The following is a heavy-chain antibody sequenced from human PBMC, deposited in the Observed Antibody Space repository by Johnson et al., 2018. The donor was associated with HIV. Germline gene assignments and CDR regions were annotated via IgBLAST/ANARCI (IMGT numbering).Heavy chain of an antibody. CDR3: ATLNGHAFDI. V-gene: IGHV3-7*05. Sequence: EVQPVESGGGLVQPGGSLRLSCAASGFTFSSYWMSWVRQAPGKGLEWVANIKQGGSEKYFVDSLKGRFIISRDNAKNSLYLQMNSLRAEDTAVYYCATLNGHAFDIWGQGTMVTVSS. CDR1: GFTFSSYW. J-gene: IGHJ3*02. CDR2: IKQGGSEK.